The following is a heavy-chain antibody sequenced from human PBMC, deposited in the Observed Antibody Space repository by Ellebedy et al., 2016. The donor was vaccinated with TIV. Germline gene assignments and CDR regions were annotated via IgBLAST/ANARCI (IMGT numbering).Heavy chain of an antibody. D-gene: IGHD6-6*01. V-gene: IGHV3-11*05. CDR2: ISRSSDYT. CDR3: ASEYSSSSHWGY. Sequence: GESLKISCAASGFTFSDYYMSWIRQAPGKGLEWVSYISRSSDYTKYADSVKGRFTISRDNAKNSLYLQMNSLRAEDTAVYYCASEYSSSSHWGYWGQGTLVTVSS. CDR1: GFTFSDYY. J-gene: IGHJ4*02.